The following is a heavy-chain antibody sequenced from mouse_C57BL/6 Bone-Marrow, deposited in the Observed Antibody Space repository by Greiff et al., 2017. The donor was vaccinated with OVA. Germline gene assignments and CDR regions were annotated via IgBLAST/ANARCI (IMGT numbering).Heavy chain of an antibody. Sequence: QVQLQQSGAELVKPGASVKISCKASGYAFSSYWMNWVKQRPGKGLEWIGQIYPGDGDTNYNGKFKGKAPLTADKSSSTAYMQLRILPSEASAVSFCAAYYLAWFAYWGQGTLVTVSA. CDR2: IYPGDGDT. J-gene: IGHJ3*01. CDR3: AAYYLAWFAY. CDR1: GYAFSSYW. D-gene: IGHD2-10*01. V-gene: IGHV1-80*01.